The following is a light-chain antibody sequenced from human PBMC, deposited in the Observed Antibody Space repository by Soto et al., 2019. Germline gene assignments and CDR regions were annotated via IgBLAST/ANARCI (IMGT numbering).Light chain of an antibody. J-gene: IGKJ1*01. CDR1: ESVISR. CDR2: GPS. CDR3: QQYNLGGT. V-gene: IGKV3-15*01. Sequence: EIVMTQFPAALSVSPGESATLSCRASESVISRLAWYQQKPGRPPRLLIYGPSTRAAGVPARFFGSGSGTDFTLTISGLQSEDFAVYYCQQYNLGGTFGQGTKVEI.